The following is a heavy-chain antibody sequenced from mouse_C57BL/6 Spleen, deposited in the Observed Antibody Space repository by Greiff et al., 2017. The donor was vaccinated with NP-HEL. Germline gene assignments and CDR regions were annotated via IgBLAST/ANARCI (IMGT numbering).Heavy chain of an antibody. D-gene: IGHD2-3*01. CDR2: IDPSDSYT. CDR1: GYTFTSYW. Sequence: QVQLQQPGAELVKPGASVKLSCKASGYTFTSYWMQWVKQRPGQGLEWIGEIDPSDSYTNYNQKFKGKATLTVDTSSSTAYMQLSSLTSEDSAVYYCARRGLYDGSFAYWGQGTLVTVSA. V-gene: IGHV1-50*01. J-gene: IGHJ3*01. CDR3: ARRGLYDGSFAY.